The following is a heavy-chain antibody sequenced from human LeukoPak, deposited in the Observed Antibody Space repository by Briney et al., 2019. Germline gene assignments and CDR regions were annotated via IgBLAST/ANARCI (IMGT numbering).Heavy chain of an antibody. J-gene: IGHJ5*02. D-gene: IGHD3-10*01. CDR3: AKAGRSSGTNWFDP. CDR1: GFTFSSYA. CDR2: ISGSGGST. Sequence: GGSLRHSCAASGFTFSSYAMSWVRQAPGKGLEWVSAISGSGGSTYYADSVKGRFTISRDNSKNTLYLQMNSLRAEDTAVYYCAKAGRSSGTNWFDPWGQGTLVTVSS. V-gene: IGHV3-23*01.